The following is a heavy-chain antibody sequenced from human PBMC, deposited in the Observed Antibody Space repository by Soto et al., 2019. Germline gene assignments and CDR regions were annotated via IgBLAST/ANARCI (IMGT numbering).Heavy chain of an antibody. J-gene: IGHJ4*02. V-gene: IGHV3-23*01. D-gene: IGHD1-1*01. CDR3: AKADKPGNDSGYFDS. CDR2: ITASGDIT. Sequence: EVQLLESGGGLVQPGESLRLSCAASGFTFSNYAMTWVRRAPGKGLEWVSVITASGDITYYPDSVKGRFTISRDNPKKMLYLQLISLRADDTSTYYCAKADKPGNDSGYFDSWRQGILVTVSS. CDR1: GFTFSNYA.